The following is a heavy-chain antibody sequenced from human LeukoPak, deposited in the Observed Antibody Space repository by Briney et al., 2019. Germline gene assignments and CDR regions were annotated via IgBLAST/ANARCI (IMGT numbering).Heavy chain of an antibody. D-gene: IGHD6-6*01. CDR3: ARTAARRFDY. J-gene: IGHJ4*02. CDR1: GYTFPSYY. CDR2: INPTGGST. V-gene: IGHV1-46*01. Sequence: ASVKVSCKASGYTFPSYYMHWVRQAPGQGLEWMGIINPTGGSTTYAQKFQGRVTMTRDTSTSTVYMELSSLRSDDTAVYYCARTAARRFDYWGQGTLVTVSS.